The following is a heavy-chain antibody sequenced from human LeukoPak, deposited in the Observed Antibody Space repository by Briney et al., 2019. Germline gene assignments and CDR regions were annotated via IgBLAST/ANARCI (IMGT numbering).Heavy chain of an antibody. J-gene: IGHJ4*02. CDR2: ISYDGSNK. Sequence: GGSLRLSCAASGFTFSSYAMHWVRQAPGKGLEWVAVISYDGSNKYYADSVKGRFTISRDNSKNTLYLQMNSLRAEDTAVYYCARANGVYFDYWGQGTLVTVSS. CDR1: GFTFSSYA. CDR3: ARANGVYFDY. V-gene: IGHV3-30*14. D-gene: IGHD2-8*01.